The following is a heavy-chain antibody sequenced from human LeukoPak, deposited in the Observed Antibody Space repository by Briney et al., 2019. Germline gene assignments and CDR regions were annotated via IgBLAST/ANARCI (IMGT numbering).Heavy chain of an antibody. CDR1: GGSFSGSY. Sequence: KPSETLALTCAVYGGSFSGSYWRWIRPPPREGLEWVGEISHSGDTNYNPSLKSRVTISLGAAKNQFSRNLSSVTAADTAVYYCARGSNSVAYWGQGTLVTVSS. CDR2: ISHSGDT. V-gene: IGHV4-34*01. J-gene: IGHJ4*02. CDR3: ARGSNSVAY. D-gene: IGHD4-23*01.